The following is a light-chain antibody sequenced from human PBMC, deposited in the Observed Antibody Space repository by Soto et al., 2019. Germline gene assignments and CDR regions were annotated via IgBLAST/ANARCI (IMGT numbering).Light chain of an antibody. CDR1: QSVRSSY. Sequence: EIVLTQSPGTLSLSPGETATLSCRASQSVRSSYLAWYQQKPGQAPRLLIYGSSSRATDIPDRFIGSGSGTDFTLTISRLEPEDFAVYYCQQYDSSPQTFGQGTKVDIK. V-gene: IGKV3-20*01. J-gene: IGKJ1*01. CDR2: GSS. CDR3: QQYDSSPQT.